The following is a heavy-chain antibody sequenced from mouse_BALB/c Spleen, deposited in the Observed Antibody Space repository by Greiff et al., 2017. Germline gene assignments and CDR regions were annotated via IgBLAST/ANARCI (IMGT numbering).Heavy chain of an antibody. CDR2: ISYDGSN. CDR1: GYSITSGYS. CDR3: ARDQRGYFDV. V-gene: IGHV3-6*02. J-gene: IGHJ1*01. Sequence: EVKLMESGPGLVKPSQSLSLTCSVTGYSITSGYSWNWIRQFPGNKLEWMGYISYDGSNNYNPSLKNRISITRDTSKNQFFLKLNSVTTEDTATYYCARDQRGYFDVWGAGTTVTVSS.